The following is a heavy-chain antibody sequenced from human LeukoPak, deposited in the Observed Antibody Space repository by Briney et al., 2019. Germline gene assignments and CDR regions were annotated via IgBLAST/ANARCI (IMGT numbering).Heavy chain of an antibody. CDR2: IKSKIDGRTT. CDR3: TTGTGGKY. J-gene: IGHJ4*02. V-gene: IGHV3-15*01. Sequence: NPGGSLRLSCAASGVTFSDAWMSWARQAPGKGREWGGRIKSKIDGRTTDYAAPVKGRFTISRDDSENTLYLQMKSLRAEDTAVYYCTTGTGGKYWREGTLVSVS. CDR1: GVTFSDAW. D-gene: IGHD2-8*02.